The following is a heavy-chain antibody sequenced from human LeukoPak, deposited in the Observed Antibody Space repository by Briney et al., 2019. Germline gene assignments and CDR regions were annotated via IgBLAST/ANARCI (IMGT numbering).Heavy chain of an antibody. J-gene: IGHJ4*02. CDR1: GFSFSSYE. CDR2: ISSSGRTI. Sequence: GGSLRLSCAASGFSFSSYEMNWVRQAPGRGLEWLSYISSSGRTIYYAGSVKGGLTISRDNAKSSLYLQMNSLRAEDTAVYYCARERGYSYGYRGYFDYWGQGTLVTVSP. CDR3: ARERGYSYGYRGYFDY. V-gene: IGHV3-48*03. D-gene: IGHD5-18*01.